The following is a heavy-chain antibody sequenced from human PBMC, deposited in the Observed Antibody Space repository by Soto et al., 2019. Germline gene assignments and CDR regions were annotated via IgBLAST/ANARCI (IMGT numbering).Heavy chain of an antibody. Sequence: VKVSCKASGYTFTSYGISWVRQAPGQGLEWMGWISAYNGNTNYAQKLQGRVTMTTDTSTSTAYMELRSLRSDDTAVYYCAVITIFGVVSPDFDYWGQGTLVTVSS. CDR2: ISAYNGNT. CDR1: GYTFTSYG. V-gene: IGHV1-18*01. D-gene: IGHD3-3*01. J-gene: IGHJ4*02. CDR3: AVITIFGVVSPDFDY.